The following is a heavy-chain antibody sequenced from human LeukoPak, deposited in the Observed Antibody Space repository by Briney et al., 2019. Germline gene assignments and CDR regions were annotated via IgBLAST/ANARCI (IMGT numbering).Heavy chain of an antibody. V-gene: IGHV3-23*01. CDR2: ISGSGGST. CDR3: GKDRARIVYYGMDV. D-gene: IGHD3-22*01. CDR1: GFTFNIYA. Sequence: PGGSLRLSCAASGFTFNIYAMTWVRQAPGKGLEWVSAISGSGGSTHYADSVKGRFTISRDNSKNTLYLQMNSLRAEDTAVYYCGKDRARIVYYGMDVWGQGTTVTVSS. J-gene: IGHJ6*02.